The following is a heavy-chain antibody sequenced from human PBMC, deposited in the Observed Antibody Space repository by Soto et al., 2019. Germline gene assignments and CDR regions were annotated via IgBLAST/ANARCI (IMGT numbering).Heavy chain of an antibody. D-gene: IGHD4-17*01. Sequence: TLSLTRAVSGGSISRGGYSRSWIRQPPGEGLGWVGYMYHSGSTYYTPPPKSRVTISIDRSKNQFSLKVRSVTAADTAVYYCARETYGDYVGYFDPWGQGTLVTVSS. V-gene: IGHV4-30-2*01. CDR3: ARETYGDYVGYFDP. CDR1: GGSISRGGYS. J-gene: IGHJ5*02. CDR2: MYHSGST.